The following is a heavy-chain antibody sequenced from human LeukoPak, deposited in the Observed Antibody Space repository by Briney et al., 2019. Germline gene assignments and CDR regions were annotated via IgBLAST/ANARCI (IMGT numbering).Heavy chain of an antibody. D-gene: IGHD3-22*01. Sequence: EASVKVSCKASGYTFTGYYMHWVRQAPGQGLEWMGRINPNSGGTNYAQKFQGRVTMTRDTSISTAYMELSRLRSDGTAVYYCARAGDSSGYYKYWGQGTLVTVSS. J-gene: IGHJ4*02. CDR1: GYTFTGYY. CDR2: INPNSGGT. V-gene: IGHV1-2*06. CDR3: ARAGDSSGYYKY.